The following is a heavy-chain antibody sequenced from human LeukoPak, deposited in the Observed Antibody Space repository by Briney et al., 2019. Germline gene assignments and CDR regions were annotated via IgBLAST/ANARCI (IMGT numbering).Heavy chain of an antibody. CDR1: GYTFTGYG. CDR3: VRAYSNYGIDV. Sequence: ASVKVSRKAPGYTFTGYGISWVRQAPGQGLEWMGWISAYNGNTNYAQKLQGRVTMTTDTSTSTAYMELRSLRSDDTAVYYCVRAYSNYGIDVWSKGITVTVSS. V-gene: IGHV1-18*01. D-gene: IGHD4-11*01. CDR2: ISAYNGNT. J-gene: IGHJ6*04.